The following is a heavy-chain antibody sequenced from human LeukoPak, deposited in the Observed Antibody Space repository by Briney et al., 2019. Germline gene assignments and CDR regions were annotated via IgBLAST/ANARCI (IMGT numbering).Heavy chain of an antibody. Sequence: GRSLRLSCAASGFTFDDYAMHWVRQAPGKGLEGVSRISWNSVSIGYADSVRGRFTIFRDNAKDSLYLQMNSLRAEHTAFYYCAKDRLSGVRGALDYWGQGTLVTVSS. J-gene: IGHJ4*02. CDR3: AKDRLSGVRGALDY. V-gene: IGHV3-9*01. CDR2: ISWNSVSI. D-gene: IGHD3-10*01. CDR1: GFTFDDYA.